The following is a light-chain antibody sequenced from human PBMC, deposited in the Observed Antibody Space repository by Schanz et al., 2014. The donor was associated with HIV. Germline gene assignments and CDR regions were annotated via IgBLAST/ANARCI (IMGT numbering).Light chain of an antibody. Sequence: QSVLTQPPSASGTPGQRVTISCSGSSSNVGSKTVNWYQHLPGTAPKLLMYANNQRASGVPDRFSGSGSGTSASLAITGLRSEDEADYYCAAWDGSLNVWVFGGGTKLTVL. CDR3: AAWDGSLNVWV. V-gene: IGLV1-44*01. CDR1: SSNVGSKT. CDR2: ANN. J-gene: IGLJ3*02.